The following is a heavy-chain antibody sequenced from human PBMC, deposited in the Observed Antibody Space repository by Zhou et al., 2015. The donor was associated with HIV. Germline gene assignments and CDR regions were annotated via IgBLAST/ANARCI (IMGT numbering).Heavy chain of an antibody. J-gene: IGHJ4*03. D-gene: IGHD6-19*01. CDR1: GYTFTGYY. CDR3: ARGPPSSGYYPLVY. CDR2: INPTSGDA. V-gene: IGHV1-2*04. Sequence: QVYLVQSGPEVRKPGASVKVSCKTSGYTFTGYYIHWVRQAPGQGLEWMGWINPTSGDAHSTQKFQGWVTMTRDRSISTAYMELNRLSFDETAVYYCARGPPSSGYYPLVYWADGTVVDRLL.